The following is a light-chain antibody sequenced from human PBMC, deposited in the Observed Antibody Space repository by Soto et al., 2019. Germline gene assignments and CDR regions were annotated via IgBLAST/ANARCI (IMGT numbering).Light chain of an antibody. CDR1: DIASKS. CDR3: QVWDSSSDHYV. Sequence: SYELTQPPSVSVAPGQTARISCGGNDIASKSVHWSQQKPGQAPVLVVYDDNDRPSGIPERFSGSNSGDTATLTISRVEAGDEADYYCQVWDSSSDHYVLGSGTKGTAL. J-gene: IGLJ1*01. CDR2: DDN. V-gene: IGLV3-21*02.